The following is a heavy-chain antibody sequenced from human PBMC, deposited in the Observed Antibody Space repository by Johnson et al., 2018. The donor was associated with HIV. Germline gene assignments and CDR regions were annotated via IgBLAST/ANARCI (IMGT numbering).Heavy chain of an antibody. V-gene: IGHV3-33*01. J-gene: IGHJ3*02. Sequence: QVQLVESGGGVVQPGRSLRLSCAASGFTFSRYGMHWVRHAPGKGLEWVAVIWYDGSNKYYVDSVKGRFTISSDNSKNTLYLQMNSLRAEDTAVYYCARAGDYDAFDIWGQGTMVTVSS. CDR2: IWYDGSNK. CDR1: GFTFSRYG. CDR3: ARAGDYDAFDI. D-gene: IGHD3-16*01.